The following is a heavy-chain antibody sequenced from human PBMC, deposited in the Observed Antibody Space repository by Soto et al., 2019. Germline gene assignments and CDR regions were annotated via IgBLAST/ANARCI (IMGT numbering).Heavy chain of an antibody. CDR2: VSRAGTYT. Sequence: EVQLLESGGDVVRPGGSLRLSCAASGFTFSSYAMGWVRQAPGKGLEWVAGVSRAGTYTFYADSVRGRFSISRDNSRDTVDLYRIALRGDDTAVYFCVKYRVTEDLGEAWGQGALVSVSS. V-gene: IGHV3-23*01. D-gene: IGHD3-16*01. J-gene: IGHJ5*02. CDR1: GFTFSSYA. CDR3: VKYRVTEDLGEA.